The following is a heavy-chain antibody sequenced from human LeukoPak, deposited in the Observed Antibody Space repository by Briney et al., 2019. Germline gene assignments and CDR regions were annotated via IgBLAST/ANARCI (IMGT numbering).Heavy chain of an antibody. J-gene: IGHJ4*02. CDR1: GFTFRNYV. V-gene: IGHV3-30-3*01. CDR2: TSSDLNVK. D-gene: IGHD3-10*01. Sequence: GGSLGLPCAASGFTFRNYVIHWVRQAPGKGLEWVAVTSSDLNVKLYADSVKGRFTISRDNSRSTLYLQMNSLRPEDTAIYYCAREGYYGSGSPPSLYFDYWGQGTLVTVSS. CDR3: AREGYYGSGSPPSLYFDY.